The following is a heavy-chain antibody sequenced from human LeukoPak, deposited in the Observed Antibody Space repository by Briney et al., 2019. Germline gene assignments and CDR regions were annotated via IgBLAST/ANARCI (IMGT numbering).Heavy chain of an antibody. D-gene: IGHD3-22*01. V-gene: IGHV1-69*04. CDR1: GGTFSSYA. CDR3: ARDPDSSVIGNY. Sequence: SVKVSCKASGGTFSSYAISWVRQAPGQGLEWMGRIIPILGIANYAQKFQGRVTITADKSTSTAYMELSSLRSEDTAVYYCARDPDSSVIGNYWGQGTLVTVCS. CDR2: IIPILGIA. J-gene: IGHJ4*02.